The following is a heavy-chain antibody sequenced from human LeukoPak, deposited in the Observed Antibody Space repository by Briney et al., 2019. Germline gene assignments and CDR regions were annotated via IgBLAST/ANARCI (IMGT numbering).Heavy chain of an antibody. CDR2: IKQDGSET. CDR3: ARWASGHYDY. J-gene: IGHJ4*02. V-gene: IGHV3-7*01. Sequence: PGGSLRLSCAASGFTFSTYWMSWVRQAPGKGLEWVAKIKQDGSETFYVDSVKGRFTISRDNGKNSMYLKMNSTGAEDTAVYCCARWASGHYDYWGQGTLVTVSS. CDR1: GFTFSTYW. D-gene: IGHD1-26*01.